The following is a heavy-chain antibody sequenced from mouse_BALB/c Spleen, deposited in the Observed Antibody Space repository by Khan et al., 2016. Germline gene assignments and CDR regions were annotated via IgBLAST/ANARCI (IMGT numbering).Heavy chain of an antibody. CDR1: GYSITSDYA. CDR2: ISYSGST. D-gene: IGHD2-14*01. Sequence: EVQLQESGPGLVKPSQSLSLTCTVTGYSITSDYAWNWIRQFPGNKLEWMGYISYSGSTSYNPSLKSRISITRDTSKNQFFLQLNSVTTEDTATYYCARGKYRYDYAMDDWGQGTSVTVSS. CDR3: ARGKYRYDYAMDD. V-gene: IGHV3-2*02. J-gene: IGHJ4*01.